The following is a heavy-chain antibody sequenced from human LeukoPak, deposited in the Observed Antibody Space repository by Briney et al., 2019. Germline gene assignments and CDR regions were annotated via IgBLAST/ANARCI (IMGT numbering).Heavy chain of an antibody. D-gene: IGHD6-13*01. V-gene: IGHV3-9*01. CDR3: AKDSGYSSSWTDY. J-gene: IGHJ4*02. Sequence: GRSLRLSCAVSGFTFDDYAMHWVRLVPGKGLEWVSGISWNSDTIGYGDSVKGRFTISRDNAKNSLYLQMNSLRAEDTALYYCAKDSGYSSSWTDYWGQGTLVTVSS. CDR2: ISWNSDTI. CDR1: GFTFDDYA.